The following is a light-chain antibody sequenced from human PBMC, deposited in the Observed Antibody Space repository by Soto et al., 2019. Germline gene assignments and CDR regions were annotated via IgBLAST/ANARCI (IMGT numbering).Light chain of an antibody. CDR1: QSVLYSSINKNS. Sequence: DIVMTQSPDSLAVSLGERATINCKSSQSVLYSSINKNSLAWYQHKPGQPPKLLIHWASTRESGVPDRFSGSGSGTDFTLTIGSLQAEDVAVYYCQQYYSTPWTFGQGTKVEIK. CDR3: QQYYSTPWT. CDR2: WAS. J-gene: IGKJ1*01. V-gene: IGKV4-1*01.